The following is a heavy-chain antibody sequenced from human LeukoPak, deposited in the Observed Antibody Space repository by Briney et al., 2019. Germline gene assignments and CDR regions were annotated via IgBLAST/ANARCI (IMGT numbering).Heavy chain of an antibody. J-gene: IGHJ4*02. Sequence: PGGSLRLSCAASGFTVSSNYMSWVRQAPGKGLEWVAVIWYDGSNKYYADSVKGRFTISRDNSKNTLFLQMNSLRAEDTAVYYCAKGMEDGYNYGEFDYWGQGTLVTVSS. CDR1: GFTVSSNY. CDR2: IWYDGSNK. V-gene: IGHV3-33*06. D-gene: IGHD5-24*01. CDR3: AKGMEDGYNYGEFDY.